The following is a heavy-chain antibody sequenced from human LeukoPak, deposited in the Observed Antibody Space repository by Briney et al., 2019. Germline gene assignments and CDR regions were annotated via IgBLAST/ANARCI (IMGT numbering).Heavy chain of an antibody. CDR1: GGSISSSSYY. CDR2: IYYSGST. D-gene: IGHD3-22*01. CDR3: ARVTYYYDSSGYPQDYFDY. V-gene: IGHV4-61*01. J-gene: IGHJ4*02. Sequence: PSETLSLTCTVSGGSISSSSYYWSWNRQPPGKGLEWIGYIYYSGSTNYNPSLKSRVTISVDTSKNQFSLKLSSVTAADTAVYYCARVTYYYDSSGYPQDYFDYWGQGTLVTVSS.